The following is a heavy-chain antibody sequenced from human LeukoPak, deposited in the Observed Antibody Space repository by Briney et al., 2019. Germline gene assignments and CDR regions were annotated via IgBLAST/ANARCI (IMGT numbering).Heavy chain of an antibody. CDR3: ARGSVVPAAPFDY. D-gene: IGHD2-2*01. CDR2: IYYSGST. Sequence: SETLSLTCTVSGGSLSSYYWSWVRQPPGKGLEWVGYIYYSGSTNYNPSLKSRVTISVDTSKNQFSLKLSSVTAADTAVYYCARGSVVPAAPFDYWGQGTLVTVSS. CDR1: GGSLSSYY. V-gene: IGHV4-59*01. J-gene: IGHJ4*02.